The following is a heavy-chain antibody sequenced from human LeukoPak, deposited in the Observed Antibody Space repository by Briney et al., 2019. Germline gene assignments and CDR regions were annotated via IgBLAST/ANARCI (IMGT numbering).Heavy chain of an antibody. Sequence: PSETLSLTCTVSGGSISSYYWSWLRQPPGKRLEGIGYIYYSGSTNYNPSLKSRVTISVDTSKNQFSLKLSTVTAADTAVYFCAREGALPGGGDYLFDYCGQGTLVTVSS. CDR2: IYYSGST. CDR3: AREGALPGGGDYLFDY. CDR1: GGSISSYY. V-gene: IGHV4-59*01. D-gene: IGHD2-21*01. J-gene: IGHJ4*02.